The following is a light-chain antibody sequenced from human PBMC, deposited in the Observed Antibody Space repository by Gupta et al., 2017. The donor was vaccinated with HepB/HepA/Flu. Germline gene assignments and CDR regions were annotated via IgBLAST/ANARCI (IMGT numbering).Light chain of an antibody. CDR1: ISDVGGYNY. Sequence: QSALPHPASASGSPLRSITISCAGTISDVGGYNYVSWYQQHPGKAPKLMIYDVSNRPSGISNRFSGSKSGNTASLTISGLQAEDEADYYCSSDTSNSTKVFGGGTKVTVL. CDR3: SSDTSNSTKV. V-gene: IGLV2-14*03. CDR2: DVS. J-gene: IGLJ3*02.